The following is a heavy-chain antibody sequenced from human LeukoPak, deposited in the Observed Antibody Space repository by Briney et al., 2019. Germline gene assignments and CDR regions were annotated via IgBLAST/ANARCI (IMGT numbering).Heavy chain of an antibody. CDR2: INHSGST. D-gene: IGHD6-19*01. Sequence: PSETLSLTCTVSGYSINSGYYWGWIRQPPGKGLEWIGEINHSGSTNYNPSLKSRVTISVDTSKNQFSLKLSSVTAADTAVYYCARVKTVAGIDYWGQGTLVTVSS. CDR1: GYSINSGYY. V-gene: IGHV4-38-2*02. CDR3: ARVKTVAGIDY. J-gene: IGHJ4*02.